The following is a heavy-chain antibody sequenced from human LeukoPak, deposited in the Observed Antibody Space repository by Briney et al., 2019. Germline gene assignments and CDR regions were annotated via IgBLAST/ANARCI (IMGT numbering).Heavy chain of an antibody. CDR2: IYHSGTT. Sequence: PSETLSLTCTVSGGPINVYYWSWIRQPPGKGLEWIGYIYHSGTTNYNPSLKSRVTISADTSKNQLSLKLTSVTSADTAVYYCAVKAPYSPAYTQYWGQGTLVTVS. CDR1: GGPINVYY. V-gene: IGHV4-59*01. CDR3: AVKAPYSPAYTQY. J-gene: IGHJ1*01. D-gene: IGHD2-15*01.